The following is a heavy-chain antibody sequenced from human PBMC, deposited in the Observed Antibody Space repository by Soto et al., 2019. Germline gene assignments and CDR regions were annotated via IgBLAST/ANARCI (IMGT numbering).Heavy chain of an antibody. CDR3: ARDWRGAAGFDP. D-gene: IGHD6-25*01. Sequence: QVQLVQSGAEVKKPGASVKVSCKASGYTFSTYGFSWVRQAPGQGLEWMGWIGAYNDDTNYAQNFQGRVTMTTDTTAPTHYMELRNLRSDDTAVYFCARDWRGAAGFDPWGQGTLVTVSS. CDR2: IGAYNDDT. CDR1: GYTFSTYG. J-gene: IGHJ5*02. V-gene: IGHV1-18*01.